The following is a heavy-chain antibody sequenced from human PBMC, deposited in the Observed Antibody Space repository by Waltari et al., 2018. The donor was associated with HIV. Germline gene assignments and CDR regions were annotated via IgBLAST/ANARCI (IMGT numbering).Heavy chain of an antibody. V-gene: IGHV4-34*01. CDR3: ARGPYGYCSSTSCYRGVDY. CDR2: INQSGST. Sequence: QVQLQQWGAGLLKPSETLSLTCAVYGGSFGGYYWSWIRQPPGKGLEWIGEINQSGSTNYNPSLKSRVTISVDTSKNQFSLKLSSVTAADTAVYYCARGPYGYCSSTSCYRGVDYWGQGTLVTVSS. D-gene: IGHD2-2*02. CDR1: GGSFGGYY. J-gene: IGHJ4*02.